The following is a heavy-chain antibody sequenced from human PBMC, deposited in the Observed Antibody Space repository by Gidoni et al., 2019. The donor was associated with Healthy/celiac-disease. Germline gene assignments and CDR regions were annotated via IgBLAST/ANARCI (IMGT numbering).Heavy chain of an antibody. CDR3: ARSSGYYPNWFDP. Sequence: DVQLVESGGGLVQPGGSVSLPCAASGFTVSSSYMSWVRQAPGKGLEWVSVVYSGGYTYYADSVKGRFTISRDNSKNTLYLQMNSLRAEDTAVYYCARSSGYYPNWFDPWGQGTLVTVSS. CDR2: VYSGGYT. CDR1: GFTVSSSY. V-gene: IGHV3-66*02. D-gene: IGHD3-22*01. J-gene: IGHJ5*02.